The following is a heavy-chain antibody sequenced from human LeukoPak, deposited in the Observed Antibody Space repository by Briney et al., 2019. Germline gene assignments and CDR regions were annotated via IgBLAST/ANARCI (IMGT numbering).Heavy chain of an antibody. CDR1: GFTFSSYS. V-gene: IGHV3-48*01. Sequence: GGSLRLSCAASGFTFSSYSMNWDRQAPGKGLEWVSYISSSSSTIYYADSVKGRFTISRDNAKNSLYLQMNSLRAEDTAVYYCARGYCTNGVCYTGLFDYWGQGTLVTVSS. D-gene: IGHD2-8*01. CDR2: ISSSSSTI. CDR3: ARGYCTNGVCYTGLFDY. J-gene: IGHJ4*02.